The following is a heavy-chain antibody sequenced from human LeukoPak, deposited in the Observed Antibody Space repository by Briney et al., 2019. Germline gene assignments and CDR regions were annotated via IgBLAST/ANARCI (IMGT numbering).Heavy chain of an antibody. D-gene: IGHD5-18*01. CDR2: ISSSSSYI. J-gene: IGHJ4*02. Sequence: GGSLRLSCVASGFAFDEYTFNWVRQAPGKGLEWVSSISSSSSYIYYADSVKGRFTISRDNAKNSLYLQMNSLRAEDTAVYYCARESDTAMVFDYWGQGTLVTVSS. CDR1: GFAFDEYT. CDR3: ARESDTAMVFDY. V-gene: IGHV3-21*01.